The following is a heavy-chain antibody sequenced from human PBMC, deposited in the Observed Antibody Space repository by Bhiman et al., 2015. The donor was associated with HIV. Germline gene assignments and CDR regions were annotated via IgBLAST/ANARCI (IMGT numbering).Heavy chain of an antibody. Sequence: EVQLVESGGGLVQPGRSLRLSCAASGFTFSTYAMSWVRQAPGKGLEWVSYISSSGSNIYYADSVKGRFTISRDNVKNSLYLQMSSLRAEDTAVYYCARYYYDSSGYYFIDYWGQGTLVTVSS. CDR3: ARYYYDSSGYYFIDY. CDR1: GFTFSTYA. V-gene: IGHV3-48*03. CDR2: ISSSGSNI. J-gene: IGHJ4*02. D-gene: IGHD3-22*01.